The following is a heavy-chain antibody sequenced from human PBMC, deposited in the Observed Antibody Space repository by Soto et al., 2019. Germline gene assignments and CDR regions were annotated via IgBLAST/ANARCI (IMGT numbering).Heavy chain of an antibody. CDR2: INAGNGNT. D-gene: IGHD6-6*01. Sequence: ASMKVSCKASGYTFTSYAMHWVRQAPGQRLEWMGWINAGNGNTKYSQKFQGRVTITRDTSASTAYMELSSLRSEDTAVYYCARAYSSSSRDAFDIWGQGTMVTVSS. J-gene: IGHJ3*02. CDR1: GYTFTSYA. CDR3: ARAYSSSSRDAFDI. V-gene: IGHV1-3*01.